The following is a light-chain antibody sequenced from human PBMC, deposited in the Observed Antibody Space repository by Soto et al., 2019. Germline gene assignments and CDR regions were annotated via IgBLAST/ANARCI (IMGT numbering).Light chain of an antibody. CDR1: QDISNY. CDR2: TAS. J-gene: IGKJ2*01. V-gene: IGKV1-27*01. CDR3: QQYNSYSYT. Sequence: DIQMTQSPSSLSASVGDRVTITCRASQDISNYLAWYQQKPGKVPELLIYTASTLQSGVPSRFSGSGSGTDFTLTISSLQPKDVATYYCQQYNSYSYTFGQGTKLEIK.